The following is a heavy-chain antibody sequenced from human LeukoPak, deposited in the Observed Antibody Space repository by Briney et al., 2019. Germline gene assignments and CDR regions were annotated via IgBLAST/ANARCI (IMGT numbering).Heavy chain of an antibody. CDR3: ARVAPALYYYYYMDV. Sequence: GGSLRLSCAASGFTFSSFGMNWVRQSPGKGLEWVSFISSSSTYIYYADSVRGRFTISRDNAKNSLYLQMNSLRAEDTAVCYCARVAPALYYYYYMDVWGKGTTVTVSS. V-gene: IGHV3-21*01. CDR1: GFTFSSFG. J-gene: IGHJ6*03. CDR2: ISSSSTYI.